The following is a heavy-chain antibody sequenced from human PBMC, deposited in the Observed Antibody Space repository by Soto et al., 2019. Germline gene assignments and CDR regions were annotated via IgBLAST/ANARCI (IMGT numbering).Heavy chain of an antibody. V-gene: IGHV4-30-4*01. CDR1: GGSISSGYYY. CDR3: ARVDYDILTGYSYNWFDP. CDR2: IYYSGST. J-gene: IGHJ5*02. Sequence: SETPSLTCPVSGGSISSGYYYWSWIRQPPGKGLEWIGYIYYSGSTYYNPSLKSRVTISVDTSKNQFSLKLSSVTAADTAVYYCARVDYDILTGYSYNWFDPWGQGTLVTVSS. D-gene: IGHD3-9*01.